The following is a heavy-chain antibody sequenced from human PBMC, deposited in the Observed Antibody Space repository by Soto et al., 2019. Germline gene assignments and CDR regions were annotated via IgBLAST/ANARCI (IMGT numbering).Heavy chain of an antibody. CDR1: RFTFCSYA. V-gene: IGHV3-23*01. D-gene: IGHD2-2*01. CDR2: ISGSGGST. CDR3: AKDHCSSTSCWRFDY. J-gene: IGHJ4*02. Sequence: GGSLSIYFATNRFTFCSYAMSSLFKATGKGLEWVSAISGSGGSTYYADSVKGRFTISRDNSKNTLYLQMNSLRAEDTAVYYCAKDHCSSTSCWRFDYWGQGTLVTVSS.